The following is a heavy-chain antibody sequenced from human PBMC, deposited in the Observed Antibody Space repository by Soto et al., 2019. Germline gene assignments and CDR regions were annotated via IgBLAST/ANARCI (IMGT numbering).Heavy chain of an antibody. D-gene: IGHD6-13*01. J-gene: IGHJ6*03. CDR1: GGSFSGYY. Sequence: SETLSLTCAVYGGSFSGYYWSWIRQPPGKGLEWIGEINHSGSTYYNPSLKSRVTISVDTSKNQFSLKLSSVTAADTAVYYCARLRSSSWSGRYYYYYMDVWGKGTTVTVSS. CDR3: ARLRSSSWSGRYYYYYMDV. CDR2: INHSGST. V-gene: IGHV4-34*01.